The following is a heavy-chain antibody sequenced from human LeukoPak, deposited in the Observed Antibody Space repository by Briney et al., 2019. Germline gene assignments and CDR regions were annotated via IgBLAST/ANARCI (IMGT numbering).Heavy chain of an antibody. J-gene: IGHJ6*02. D-gene: IGHD5-18*01. Sequence: SVKVSCKASGGTFISYAISWVRQAPGQGVEWMGRIIPILGIANYAQKFQGRVTITADKSTSTAHMELSNLRSEDTAVYYCARDTSGYSYGSMYYYYGMDVWGQGTTVTVSS. V-gene: IGHV1-69*04. CDR2: IIPILGIA. CDR3: ARDTSGYSYGSMYYYYGMDV. CDR1: GGTFISYA.